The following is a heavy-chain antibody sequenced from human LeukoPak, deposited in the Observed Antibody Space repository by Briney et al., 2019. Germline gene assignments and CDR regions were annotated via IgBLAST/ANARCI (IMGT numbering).Heavy chain of an antibody. Sequence: GGTLRLSCAASGFTFSSYSMAWVRQAPGKGLEWVSTVNPSGGSTYYADSVKGRFTISRGNSKNTVYLQMNSLRAEDPAVYFCAKDRAGAPFADWGQGILVTVSS. D-gene: IGHD1-1*01. CDR3: AKDRAGAPFAD. J-gene: IGHJ4*02. V-gene: IGHV3-23*01. CDR1: GFTFSSYS. CDR2: VNPSGGST.